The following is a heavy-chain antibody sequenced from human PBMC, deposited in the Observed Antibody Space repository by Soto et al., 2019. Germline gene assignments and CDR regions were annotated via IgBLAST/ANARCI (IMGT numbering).Heavy chain of an antibody. J-gene: IGHJ4*02. CDR1: GYTFMDYY. V-gene: IGHV1-2*04. CDR2: INPKSGGT. Sequence: ASVKVSCKASGYTFMDYYMHWVRQAPGQGLEWMGWINPKSGGTKYAQNFQGWVTMARDTSISTAYMELSRLKSDDTAVYYCARSENYEYYFDNCRQRSLVTVSS. D-gene: IGHD1-7*01. CDR3: ARSENYEYYFDN.